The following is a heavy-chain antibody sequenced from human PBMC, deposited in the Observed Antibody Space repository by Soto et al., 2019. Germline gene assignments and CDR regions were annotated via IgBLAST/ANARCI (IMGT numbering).Heavy chain of an antibody. J-gene: IGHJ4*02. CDR1: GGSISSGDYY. Sequence: SETLSLTCTVSGGSISSGDYYWSWIRQPPGKGLEWIGYIYYSGSTYYNPSLKSRVTISVDTSKNQFSLKLSSVTAADTAVYYCARDRRFGELFPSPYFDYWGQGTLVTV. CDR2: IYYSGST. CDR3: ARDRRFGELFPSPYFDY. V-gene: IGHV4-30-4*01. D-gene: IGHD3-10*01.